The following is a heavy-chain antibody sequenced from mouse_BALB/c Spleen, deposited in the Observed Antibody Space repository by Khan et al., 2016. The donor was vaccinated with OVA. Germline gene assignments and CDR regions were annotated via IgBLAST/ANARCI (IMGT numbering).Heavy chain of an antibody. J-gene: IGHJ2*01. CDR1: GYTFTSYW. D-gene: IGHD1-1*01. CDR3: ARITKIVATYFDY. V-gene: IGHV1S81*02. Sequence: QVQLKQSGAELVKAGASVKMSCKASGYTFTSYWMHWVKQRLGQGLEWFAETNPTNGRTYYNEKFKSKATLTVDKSSSTAYMLLSGPTFEDSAVDYCARITKIVATYFDYWGQGTTLTVSS. CDR2: TNPTNGRT.